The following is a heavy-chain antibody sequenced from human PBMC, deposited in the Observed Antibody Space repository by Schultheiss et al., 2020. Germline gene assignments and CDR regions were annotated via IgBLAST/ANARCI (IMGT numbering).Heavy chain of an antibody. CDR3: ARREMSTPYFEY. CDR2: IYYSGST. V-gene: IGHV4-59*08. Sequence: SETLSLTCTVSGGSISSYYWSWIRQPPGKGLEWIGYIYYSGSTYYNPSLKSRVTISVDTSKNQFYLKLNSVTAADTAVYYCARREMSTPYFEYWGQGTLVTVSS. CDR1: GGSISSYY. D-gene: IGHD5-24*01. J-gene: IGHJ4*02.